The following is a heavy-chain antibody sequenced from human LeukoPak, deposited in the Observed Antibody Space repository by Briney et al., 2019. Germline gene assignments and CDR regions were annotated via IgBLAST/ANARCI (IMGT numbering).Heavy chain of an antibody. CDR3: AKISSRAESNFDY. D-gene: IGHD2/OR15-2a*01. CDR2: IWPDGSKK. J-gene: IGHJ4*02. Sequence: GGSLRLSCAASAFTFSTHCMHWVRQPPGKGLEWVAFIWPDGSKKYYADSVKGRVAISRENSKNTVYLQMNDLRPEDTALYFCAKISSRAESNFDYWGQGNLLTVSS. CDR1: AFTFSTHC. V-gene: IGHV3-30*02.